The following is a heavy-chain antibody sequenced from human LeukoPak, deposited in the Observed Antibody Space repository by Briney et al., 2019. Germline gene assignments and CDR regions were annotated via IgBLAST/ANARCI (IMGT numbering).Heavy chain of an antibody. CDR1: GGSISSYY. Sequence: PSETLSLTCTVSGGSISSYYWTWIRQPAGKGLEWIGRIHTSGNTNYSPALKSRVTMSVDTSKNQVSLKLYSVTAADTAVYYCARGPRRSWFDPWGQGTLVTVSS. CDR3: ARGPRRSWFDP. J-gene: IGHJ5*02. V-gene: IGHV4-4*07. CDR2: IHTSGNT.